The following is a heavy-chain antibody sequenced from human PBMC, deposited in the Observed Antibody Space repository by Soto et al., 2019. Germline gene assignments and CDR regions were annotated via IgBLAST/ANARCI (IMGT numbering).Heavy chain of an antibody. CDR1: GYTFSMSG. CDR2: ISGYNGKT. J-gene: IGHJ6*02. CDR3: AREGPRPYYYYGMDV. Sequence: QVQLVQSGAEVKKPGASVKVSCKSSGYTFSMSGISWVRQAPGQGLEWMGWISGYNGKTNYEQKFQDRVTMTTDTSTNMAYMDLRSLRSDDTAVYYCAREGPRPYYYYGMDVWGQGTTVTVSS. V-gene: IGHV1-18*01.